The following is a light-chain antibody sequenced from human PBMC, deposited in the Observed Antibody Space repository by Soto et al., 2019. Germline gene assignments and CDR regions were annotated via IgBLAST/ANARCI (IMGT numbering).Light chain of an antibody. CDR2: SNN. CDR1: SSNIRSNT. V-gene: IGLV1-44*01. J-gene: IGLJ2*01. CDR3: AACDDSLNGPV. Sequence: QSVLTQPPSASGTPGQRVTISCSGSSSNIRSNTVNWYQQLPGTAPKLLIYSNNQRPSGVPDRFSGSKSGTSASLAISGLQSEDEADYYCAACDDSLNGPVFGGGTKLTVL.